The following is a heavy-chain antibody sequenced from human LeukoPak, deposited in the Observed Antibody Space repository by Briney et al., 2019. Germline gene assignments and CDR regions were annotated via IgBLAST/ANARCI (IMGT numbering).Heavy chain of an antibody. D-gene: IGHD1-26*01. CDR1: GNYW. Sequence: GGSLRLSCAASGNYWMHWVRQVPGKGLVWVSLISGTGGTTYYADSVKGRLTISRDNSKNTLYLQMNSLRVEDTAVYYCAKDAHSGSYFDYWGQGILVTVSS. CDR3: AKDAHSGSYFDY. J-gene: IGHJ4*01. V-gene: IGHV3-23*01. CDR2: ISGTGGTT.